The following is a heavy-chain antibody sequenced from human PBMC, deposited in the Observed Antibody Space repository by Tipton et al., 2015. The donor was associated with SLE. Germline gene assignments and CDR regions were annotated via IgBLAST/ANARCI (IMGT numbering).Heavy chain of an antibody. CDR2: VYHTGST. CDR1: GGSISGHY. Sequence: TLSLTCTVSGGSISGHYWSWIRPPPGKGLEWVGYVYHTGSTDYNPSLKSRATISVDMSKTHFSLKLTSVTAADTAIDYCARDKPRDYSSRGMDVWGQGTTVTVSS. V-gene: IGHV4-59*11. CDR3: ARDKPRDYSSRGMDV. D-gene: IGHD3-16*01. J-gene: IGHJ6*02.